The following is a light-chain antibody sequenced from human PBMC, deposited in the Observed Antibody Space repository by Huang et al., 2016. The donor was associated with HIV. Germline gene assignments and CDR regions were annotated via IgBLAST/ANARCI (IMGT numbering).Light chain of an antibody. J-gene: IGKJ4*01. CDR1: QIVSNNH. CDR2: GAS. CDR3: QQYGSPPLS. Sequence: EIVLTQSPDTLSLSPGVRATLSYRASQIVSNNHLAWYQQKPAQAPRLLIYGASSRATGVPDRFSGSGSGTDFTLTISRLEPEDFAMYFCQQYGSPPLSFGGGTKVETK. V-gene: IGKV3-20*01.